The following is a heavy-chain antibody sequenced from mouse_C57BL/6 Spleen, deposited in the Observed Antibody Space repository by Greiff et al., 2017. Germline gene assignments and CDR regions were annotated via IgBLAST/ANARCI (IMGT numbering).Heavy chain of an antibody. J-gene: IGHJ2*01. CDR3: ARSYGSSPGYFDY. D-gene: IGHD1-1*01. CDR1: GYTFTSYW. CDR2: IHPNSGST. V-gene: IGHV1-64*01. Sequence: QVQLQQPGAELVKPGASVKLSCKASGYTFTSYWMHWVKQRPGQGLEWIGMIHPNSGSTNYNEKFKSKATLTVDKSSSTAYMQLSSLTSEDSAVYYCARSYGSSPGYFDYWGQGTTLTGSS.